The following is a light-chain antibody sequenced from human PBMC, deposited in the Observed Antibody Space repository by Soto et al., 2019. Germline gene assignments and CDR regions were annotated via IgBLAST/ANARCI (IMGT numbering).Light chain of an antibody. Sequence: QSVLTQPPSASGTPGQRVTISCSGSSSNIGSNTVNWYQQLPGTAPKLLIYSNNQRPSGVPDRFSGSKSGTSASLAISGLQSEDEADYYCAAWDDSLSAYVFGTGTKSPS. V-gene: IGLV1-44*01. CDR1: SSNIGSNT. CDR3: AAWDDSLSAYV. CDR2: SNN. J-gene: IGLJ1*01.